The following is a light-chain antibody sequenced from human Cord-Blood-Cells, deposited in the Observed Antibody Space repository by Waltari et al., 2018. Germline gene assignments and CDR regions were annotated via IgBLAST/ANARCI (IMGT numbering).Light chain of an antibody. J-gene: IGLJ2*01. Sequence: SYELTQPPSVSVSPGQTASITCSGDKLGDEYACWYQQKPGQSPVLVIYQDSKRPSGISERFSGSNSGNTATLTISGTQAMDEADYYCQAWDSSTVVFGGGTKLTVL. CDR3: QAWDSSTVV. CDR1: KLGDEY. V-gene: IGLV3-1*01. CDR2: QDS.